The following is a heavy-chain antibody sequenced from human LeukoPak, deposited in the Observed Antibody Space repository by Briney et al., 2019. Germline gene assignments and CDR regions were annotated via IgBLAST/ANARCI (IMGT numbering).Heavy chain of an antibody. J-gene: IGHJ4*02. CDR3: ARVGVPPGIIFDS. CDR2: IKYDGREI. D-gene: IGHD3-3*01. Sequence: TGGSLRLSCGASGFTFSSHWMNWVRQAPGKGLEWVASIKYDGREIFYADSVKGRFTISRDNAKNSLNLQMNSLRAEDTAVYYCARVGVPPGIIFDSWGQGTLVTVSP. CDR1: GFTFSSHW. V-gene: IGHV3-7*01.